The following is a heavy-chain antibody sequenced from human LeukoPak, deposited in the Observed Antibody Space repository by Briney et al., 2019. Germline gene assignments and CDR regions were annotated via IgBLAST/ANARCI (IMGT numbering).Heavy chain of an antibody. J-gene: IGHJ4*02. CDR2: IYYSGST. V-gene: IGHV4-59*01. D-gene: IGHD3-10*01. Sequence: SETLSLTCTVSGGSISSYYWSWIRQPPGKGLERIGYIYYSGSTNYNPSLKSRVTISVDTSKNQFSLKLSSVTAADTAVYYCARDVLRFGELFTPDWGQGTLVTVSS. CDR1: GGSISSYY. CDR3: ARDVLRFGELFTPD.